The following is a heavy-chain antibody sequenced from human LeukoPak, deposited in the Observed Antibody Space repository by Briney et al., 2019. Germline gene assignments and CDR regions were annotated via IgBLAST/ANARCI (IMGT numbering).Heavy chain of an antibody. CDR3: ARGIVASTSGAFDI. J-gene: IGHJ3*02. CDR2: IYSSGGT. V-gene: IGHV4-4*07. CDR1: GGSISSYY. D-gene: IGHD2-15*01. Sequence: SETLSLTCTVSGGSISSYYWSWIRQPAGKELECIGRIYSSGGTNYNPSLKSRVTMSVDTSKNQFSLKLISVTAADTAVYYCARGIVASTSGAFDIWGQGTMVTLSS.